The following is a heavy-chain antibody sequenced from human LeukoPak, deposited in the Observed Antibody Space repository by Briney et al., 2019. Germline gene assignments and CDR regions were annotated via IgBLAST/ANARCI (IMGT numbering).Heavy chain of an antibody. CDR1: GFTFGDYA. CDR3: TRENCSGGSCSNWFDP. J-gene: IGHJ5*02. D-gene: IGHD2-15*01. CDR2: IRSKAYGRTT. V-gene: IGHV3-49*04. Sequence: HTGGSLRLSCTASGFTFGDYAMSWVRQAPGKGLEWLGFIRSKAYGRTTEYAASVKGRFTISRDDSKSIASLQMNSLKTEDTAVYYCTRENCSGGSCSNWFDPWGQGTLVTVSS.